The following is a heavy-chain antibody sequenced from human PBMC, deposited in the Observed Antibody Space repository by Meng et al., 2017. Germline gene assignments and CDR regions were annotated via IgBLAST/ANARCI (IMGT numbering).Heavy chain of an antibody. J-gene: IGHJ4*02. Sequence: QGQLQQSGPGLLKPPQTLPLPCAISGDSVSSNSAAWNWIRQSPSRGLEWLGRTYYRSKWYNDYAVSVKSRITINPDTSKNQFSLQLNSVTPEDTAVYYCARDGRGYSSSWYGPKQYYFDYWGQGTLVTVSS. D-gene: IGHD6-13*01. V-gene: IGHV6-1*01. CDR1: GDSVSSNSAA. CDR3: ARDGRGYSSSWYGPKQYYFDY. CDR2: TYYRSKWYN.